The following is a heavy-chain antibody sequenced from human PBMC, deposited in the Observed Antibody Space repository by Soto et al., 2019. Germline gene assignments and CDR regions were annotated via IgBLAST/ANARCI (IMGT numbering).Heavy chain of an antibody. CDR2: VSNDDSYK. CDR1: GFSFRDSG. D-gene: IGHD2-15*01. CDR3: AKGGPDAAVFWYFDL. J-gene: IGHJ2*01. V-gene: IGHV3-30*18. Sequence: QLQLVESGGGVVQPGKSVRLSCAASGFSFRDSGMHWVRQAPGKGLEWVAVVSNDDSYKYYADSVKGRFTISRDNSRNTLDLQMTSLKTEDTAMYYCAKGGPDAAVFWYFDLWGSGTLVTVSS.